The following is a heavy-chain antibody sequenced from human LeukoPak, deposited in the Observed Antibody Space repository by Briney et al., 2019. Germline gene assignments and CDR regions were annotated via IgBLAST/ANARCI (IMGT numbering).Heavy chain of an antibody. J-gene: IGHJ4*02. Sequence: GGSLRLSCAASGFRFTSYWMTWVRQAPGKGLEWVGNIGQDGSVKNYADSVKGRFTISRDNAKNLVFLQMNSLRAEDTAFYYCGNQCSGGICPENWGRGTLVTVSS. CDR3: GNQCSGGICPEN. D-gene: IGHD2-15*01. CDR2: IGQDGSVK. CDR1: GFRFTSYW. V-gene: IGHV3-7*01.